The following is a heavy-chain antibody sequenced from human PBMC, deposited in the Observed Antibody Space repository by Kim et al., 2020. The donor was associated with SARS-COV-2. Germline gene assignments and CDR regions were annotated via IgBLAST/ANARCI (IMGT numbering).Heavy chain of an antibody. V-gene: IGHV4-34*01. D-gene: IGHD3-10*01. J-gene: IGHJ4*02. Sequence: SETLSLTCAVYGGSFSGYYWSWIRQPPGKGLEWIGEITHSGRTNYNPSLKSRVTISVDTYKNQFSLKLTSVTAADTAVYYCARRLSNTSGWGSHYCVLCGEGIPVTVSS. CDR1: GGSFSGYY. CDR2: ITHSGRT. CDR3: ARRLSNTSGWGSHYCVL.